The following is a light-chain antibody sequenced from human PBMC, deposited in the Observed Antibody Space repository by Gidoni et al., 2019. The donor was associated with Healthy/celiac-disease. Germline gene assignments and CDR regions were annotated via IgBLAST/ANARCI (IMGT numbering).Light chain of an antibody. V-gene: IGLV1-40*01. CDR2: GNS. J-gene: IGLJ1*01. CDR1: SSNIGAGYD. Sequence: QPVLTQPPSVSGPPGPRVTISCTGSSSNIGAGYDVHWYQQLPGTAPKLLIYGNSNRPSGVPDRFSGSKSGTSASLAITGLQAEDEADYYCQSYDSSLSGSVFGTGTKVTVL. CDR3: QSYDSSLSGSV.